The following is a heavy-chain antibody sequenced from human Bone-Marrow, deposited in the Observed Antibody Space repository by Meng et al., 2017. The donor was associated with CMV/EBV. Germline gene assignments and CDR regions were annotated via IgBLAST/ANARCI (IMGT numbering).Heavy chain of an antibody. CDR1: GGSFSGYY. J-gene: IGHJ6*02. V-gene: IGHV4-34*01. CDR3: ARARKWATGYYYGMDV. D-gene: IGHD5-12*01. Sequence: SETLSLTCAVYGGSFSGYYWSWIRQPPGKGLKWIGEINHSGSTNYNPSLKSRVTISVDTSKNQFSLKLSSVTAADTAVYYCARARKWATGYYYGMDVWGQGTTVTFSS. CDR2: INHSGST.